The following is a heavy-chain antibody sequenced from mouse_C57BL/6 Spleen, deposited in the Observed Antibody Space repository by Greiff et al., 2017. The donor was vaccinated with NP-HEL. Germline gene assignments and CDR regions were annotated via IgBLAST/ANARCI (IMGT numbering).Heavy chain of an antibody. CDR1: GFSFTSYG. J-gene: IGHJ2*01. V-gene: IGHV2-2*01. Sequence: QVQLQQSGPGLVQPSQPLSISCTVSGFSFTSYGVHWVRQSPGKGLEWLGVIWRAGSTAYNAAFISRLSISKDNSKRQVFFKMNSLQAEDTAIYDCARNYYYGSSYYFDYWGQGTTLTVSS. D-gene: IGHD1-1*01. CDR2: IWRAGST. CDR3: ARNYYYGSSYYFDY.